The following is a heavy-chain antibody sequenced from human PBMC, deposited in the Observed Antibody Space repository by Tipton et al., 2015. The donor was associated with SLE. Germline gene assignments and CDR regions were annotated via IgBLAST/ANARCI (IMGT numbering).Heavy chain of an antibody. CDR3: ARGTGITDD. D-gene: IGHD1/OR15-1a*01. CDR2: FSYSGGI. CDR1: GGSISSKY. Sequence: TLSLTCSVSGGSISSKYWSWIRQAPGKGLEWIGYFSYSGGINYNPSLKSRVTISADTSKNQFSLKLSSVTAADTAVYYCARGTGITDDWGQGTLVTVSS. V-gene: IGHV4-59*01. J-gene: IGHJ4*02.